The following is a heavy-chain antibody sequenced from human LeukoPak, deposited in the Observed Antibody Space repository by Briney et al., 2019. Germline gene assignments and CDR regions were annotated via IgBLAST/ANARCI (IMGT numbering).Heavy chain of an antibody. D-gene: IGHD2-8*01. CDR2: ISDTGGST. CDR3: AKDTSIGRYCTNGVCSPFDY. Sequence: GGSLRLSCAASGFTFSSYAMTWVRQAPGKGLEWVSAISDTGGSTYDADYVKGRFTISRDNSKNTLYLQMNSLRAEDTAVYYCAKDTSIGRYCTNGVCSPFDYWGQGTLVTVSS. CDR1: GFTFSSYA. J-gene: IGHJ4*02. V-gene: IGHV3-23*01.